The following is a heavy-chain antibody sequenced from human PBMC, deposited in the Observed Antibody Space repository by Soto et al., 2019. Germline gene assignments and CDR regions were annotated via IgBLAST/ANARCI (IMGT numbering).Heavy chain of an antibody. Sequence: ASVKVSCKASRYTFTSYGISWVRQAPGQGLEWMGWISAYNGNTNYAQKLQGRVTMTTDTSTSTACMELRSLRSDDTAVYYCARDRVSFGSGTPDYWGQGTLVTVSS. CDR1: RYTFTSYG. V-gene: IGHV1-18*01. CDR2: ISAYNGNT. D-gene: IGHD3-10*01. CDR3: ARDRVSFGSGTPDY. J-gene: IGHJ4*02.